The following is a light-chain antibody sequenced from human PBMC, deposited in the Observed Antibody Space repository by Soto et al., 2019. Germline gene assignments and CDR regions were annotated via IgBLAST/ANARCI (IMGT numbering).Light chain of an antibody. CDR2: AAS. CDR3: QKYNDWPRT. Sequence: DIHTPQSPPFLSASVGVKVTIICRASQSISSYLNWYQQKPGKAPKLLIYAASSLQSGVPSRFSGSGSGKDFTLTISSLQSEDFAVYYCQKYNDWPRTVGQGAKVEIK. CDR1: QSISSY. J-gene: IGKJ1*01. V-gene: IGKV1-39*02.